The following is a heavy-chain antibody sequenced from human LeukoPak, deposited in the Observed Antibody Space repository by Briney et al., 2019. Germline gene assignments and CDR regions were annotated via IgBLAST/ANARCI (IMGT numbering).Heavy chain of an antibody. J-gene: IGHJ4*02. CDR2: IKQDGSEK. CDR3: ARDSRGSSSWLVLDYFDY. D-gene: IGHD6-13*01. V-gene: IGHV3-7*01. Sequence: AGGSLRLSCAASGFTFSSYWMSWVRQAPGKGLEWVANIKQDGSEKYYVDSVKGRFTISRDNAKNSLYLQMNSLRAEDTAVYYCARDSRGSSSWLVLDYFDYWGQGTLVTVSS. CDR1: GFTFSSYW.